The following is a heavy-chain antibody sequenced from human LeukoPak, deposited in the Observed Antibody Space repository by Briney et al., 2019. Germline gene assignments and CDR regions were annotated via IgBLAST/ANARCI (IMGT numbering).Heavy chain of an antibody. D-gene: IGHD6-13*01. CDR3: ARQVQAIAAAATYYYGMDV. CDR2: IKHDGTEE. V-gene: IGHV3-7*01. J-gene: IGHJ6*02. Sequence: GGSLRLSCAASGITFSSLWMSWFRQAPGKGLEWVANIKHDGTEEHYVASVKGRFTISRDNAKLYLQMNSLRAEDTAMYYCARQVQAIAAAATYYYGMDVWGQGTTVTVSS. CDR1: GITFSSLW.